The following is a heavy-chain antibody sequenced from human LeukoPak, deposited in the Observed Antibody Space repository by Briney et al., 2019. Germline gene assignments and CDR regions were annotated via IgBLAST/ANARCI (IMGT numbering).Heavy chain of an antibody. CDR3: ARGRGQWLSHPAYGMVV. Sequence: GGSLRLYCAASGFTISTNYMNWVRQAPGKGLEWVSVIYSGGSTYYADSVKGRFTISRDTSKNTLYLQMNSLRVEDTGVYYCARGRGQWLSHPAYGMVVWGQGTTVTVSS. J-gene: IGHJ6*02. V-gene: IGHV3-66*01. CDR1: GFTISTNY. D-gene: IGHD6-19*01. CDR2: IYSGGST.